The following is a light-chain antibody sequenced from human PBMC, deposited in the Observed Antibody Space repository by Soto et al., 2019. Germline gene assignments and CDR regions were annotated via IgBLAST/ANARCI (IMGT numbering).Light chain of an antibody. Sequence: EIVLTQSPGTLSLSPGERATLSCRASQSVSSSYLAWYQQKPGQAPRLLIYGASSRATGIPDRFSGSGSGTDFPLTLSRLEPEDFAVYYCQQYGSSPPYPFGHATKLQIK. CDR3: QQYGSSPPYP. CDR1: QSVSSSY. CDR2: GAS. J-gene: IGKJ2*01. V-gene: IGKV3-20*01.